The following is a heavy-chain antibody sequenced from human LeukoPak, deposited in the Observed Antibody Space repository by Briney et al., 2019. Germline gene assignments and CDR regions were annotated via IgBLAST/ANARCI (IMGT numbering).Heavy chain of an antibody. J-gene: IGHJ4*02. D-gene: IGHD1-14*01. CDR3: ASTEPFSHYHCAY. CDR1: GYTFTSYG. CDR2: INPSGGST. V-gene: IGHV1-46*01. Sequence: GASVKVSRKASGYTFTSYGISWVRQAPGQGLEWMGIINPSGGSTSYAQKFQGRVTMTRDTSTSTVYMELSSLRSEDTAVYYCASTEPFSHYHCAYWGQGTLVTVSS.